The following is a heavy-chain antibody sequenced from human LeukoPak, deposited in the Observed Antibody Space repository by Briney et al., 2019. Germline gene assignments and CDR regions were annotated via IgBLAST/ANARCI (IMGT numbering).Heavy chain of an antibody. CDR2: IGDDGSNT. V-gene: IGHV3-74*03. CDR3: AREGYNGSGSYGY. J-gene: IGHJ4*02. Sequence: GGSLRLSCAASGFTFNTYRMRWVRQAPGKGLVWVSLIGDDGSNTKYADSVKGRFTISRDNAKNTLYLQMNSLRTEDTAVYYCAREGYNGSGSYGYWGQGSLVTVSS. CDR1: GFTFNTYR. D-gene: IGHD3-10*01.